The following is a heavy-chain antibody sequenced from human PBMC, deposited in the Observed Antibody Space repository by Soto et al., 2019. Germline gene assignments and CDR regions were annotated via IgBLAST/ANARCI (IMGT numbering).Heavy chain of an antibody. Sequence: QVQLVESGGGLVKPGGSLRLSFAASGFTFSDYYMNWIRQAPGKGLEWVSYISSSGTTIYYADSVKGRFTISRDNAKNSLFLQMNSLRAEDTALYYCARGHSIFYGMDVWGQGTTVTVSS. V-gene: IGHV3-11*01. CDR2: ISSSGTTI. CDR3: ARGHSIFYGMDV. D-gene: IGHD2-21*01. J-gene: IGHJ6*02. CDR1: GFTFSDYY.